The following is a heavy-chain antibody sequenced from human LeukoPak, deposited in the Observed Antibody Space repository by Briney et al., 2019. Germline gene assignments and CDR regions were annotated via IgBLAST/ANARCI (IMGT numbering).Heavy chain of an antibody. CDR3: AKDIRVGERLRLDY. Sequence: GGSLRLSCAASGFTFSNYAMTWVRQAPGKGLEWVSAISGSGDTTYYADSVKGRFTISRDNSKNTLYLQMNSLRAEDTAIYYCAKDIRVGERLRLDYWGQGTLVTVSS. CDR2: ISGSGDTT. D-gene: IGHD6-25*01. V-gene: IGHV3-23*01. CDR1: GFTFSNYA. J-gene: IGHJ4*02.